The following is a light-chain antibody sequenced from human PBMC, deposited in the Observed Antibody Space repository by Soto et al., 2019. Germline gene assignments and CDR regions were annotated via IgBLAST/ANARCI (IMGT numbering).Light chain of an antibody. CDR3: QHLNGYPIT. J-gene: IGKJ5*01. CDR1: QGVSSH. CDR2: EVS. Sequence: IQLTQFPSSLPASVGDRVTITCRASQGVSSHLAWHQQKPGKAPKLLICEVSTLQGGVPSRFSGSGSGTDFTLTISSLQPEDFATYYCQHLNGYPITFGQGTRLEIK. V-gene: IGKV1-9*01.